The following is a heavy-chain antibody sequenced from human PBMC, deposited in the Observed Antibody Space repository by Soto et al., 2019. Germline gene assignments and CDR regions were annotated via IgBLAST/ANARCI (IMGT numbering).Heavy chain of an antibody. CDR3: ARWNEGLDI. V-gene: IGHV3-53*01. Sequence: PGGSLRLSCTASGFSVSTNYMSWVRQAPGKGLEWVSVIYGGSFRNYGDSVKGRFTSSRDDSKNTVYLLMNSLRAEDTAVYYGARWNEGLDIWGQGTGVTVSS. CDR2: IYGGSFR. CDR1: GFSVSTNY. D-gene: IGHD1-1*01. J-gene: IGHJ3*02.